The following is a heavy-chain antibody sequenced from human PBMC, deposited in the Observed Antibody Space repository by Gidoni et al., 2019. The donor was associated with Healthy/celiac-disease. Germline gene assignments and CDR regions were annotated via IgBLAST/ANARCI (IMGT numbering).Heavy chain of an antibody. CDR2: IYYSGST. J-gene: IGHJ4*02. D-gene: IGHD5-12*01. Sequence: QVQLQESGPGLVQPSQTLSLTCTVPGGPISSGGYYWSWIRQHPGKGLEWIGYIYYSGSTYYNPSLKSRVTISVDTSKNQFSLKLSSVTAADTAVYYCARGNIVAPFDYWGQGTLVTVSS. V-gene: IGHV4-31*03. CDR3: ARGNIVAPFDY. CDR1: GGPISSGGYY.